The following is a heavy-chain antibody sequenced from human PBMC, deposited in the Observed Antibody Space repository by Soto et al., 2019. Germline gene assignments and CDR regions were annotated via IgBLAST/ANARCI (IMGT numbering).Heavy chain of an antibody. D-gene: IGHD6-19*01. V-gene: IGHV1-69*01. Sequence: QVQLVQSGAEVKKPGSSVKVSCKASGGTFSSYAINWVRQAPGQGLEWMGGIIPIFGTANYAQKFQGRVTITADESTSTAYMELSSVRSEDTAVYSCARGEGSGWTHNNAFDIWGQGTMVTVSS. CDR3: ARGEGSGWTHNNAFDI. J-gene: IGHJ3*02. CDR1: GGTFSSYA. CDR2: IIPIFGTA.